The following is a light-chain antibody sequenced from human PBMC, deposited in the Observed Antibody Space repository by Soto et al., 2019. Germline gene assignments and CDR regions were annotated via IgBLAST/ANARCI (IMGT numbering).Light chain of an antibody. J-gene: IGKJ2*01. CDR1: QSVRGNY. CDR2: GAS. Sequence: IVLTQSPGTLSLSPGERATLSCTASQSVRGNYISWYQHKPGQAPRLLFYGASNRATGIPDRFSGSGSGIDFTVSISRLEPEDSAVYYCQQYSSAPHTFGQGTKLEIK. V-gene: IGKV3-20*01. CDR3: QQYSSAPHT.